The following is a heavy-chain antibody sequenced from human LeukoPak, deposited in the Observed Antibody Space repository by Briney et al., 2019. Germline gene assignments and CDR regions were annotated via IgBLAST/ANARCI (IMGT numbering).Heavy chain of an antibody. CDR3: ARALGYYGSGSYLFIDY. CDR1: GGSISSGDYY. Sequence: SETLSLTCTVSGGSISSGDYYWSWIRQPPGKGLEWIGYIYYSGSTYYNPPLKSRVTISVDTSKNQFSLKLSSVTAADTAVYYCARALGYYGSGSYLFIDYWGQGTLVTVSS. D-gene: IGHD3-10*01. J-gene: IGHJ4*02. CDR2: IYYSGST. V-gene: IGHV4-30-4*01.